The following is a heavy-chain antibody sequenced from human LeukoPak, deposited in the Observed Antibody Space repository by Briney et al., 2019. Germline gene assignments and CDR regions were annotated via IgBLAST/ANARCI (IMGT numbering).Heavy chain of an antibody. CDR2: MNPNSGNT. Sequence: GASVKVSCKASGYTFTSYDINWVRQATGQGLEWMGWMNPNSGNTGYAQKFQGRVTMTRNTSISTAYMELSSLRSEDTAVYYCARGLRFLEWSPIVYRGQGTLVTVSS. CDR3: ARGLRFLEWSPIVY. CDR1: GYTFTSYD. D-gene: IGHD3-3*01. J-gene: IGHJ4*02. V-gene: IGHV1-8*01.